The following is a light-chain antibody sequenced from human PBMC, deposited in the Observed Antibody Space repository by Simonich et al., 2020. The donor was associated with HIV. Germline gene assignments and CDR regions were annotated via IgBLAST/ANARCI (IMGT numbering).Light chain of an antibody. V-gene: IGKV3-15*01. Sequence: EIVMTQSPATLSVYPGERATLSCRSSQSVSINLAWYQQKPGQAPRLLIYGASTRATGIPARFSGSGSGTEFTLTISSLQSEDFAVYYCQQYGSSPLTFGGGTKVEIK. CDR1: QSVSIN. J-gene: IGKJ4*01. CDR3: QQYGSSPLT. CDR2: GAS.